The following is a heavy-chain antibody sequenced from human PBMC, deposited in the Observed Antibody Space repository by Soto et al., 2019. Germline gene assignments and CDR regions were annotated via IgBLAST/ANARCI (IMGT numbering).Heavy chain of an antibody. Sequence: PSGTLSLTCSVLDGSISDSRYYWGWIRQSPDKRFEWIGSISHEGHAYYNPPLKSRVTFPVDTSKNQFSLTLYSVTAADTAVYYCARTTGRHLDFWGQGILVTVSS. CDR1: DGSISDSRYY. V-gene: IGHV4-39*01. D-gene: IGHD4-4*01. CDR2: ISHEGHA. CDR3: ARTTGRHLDF. J-gene: IGHJ4*02.